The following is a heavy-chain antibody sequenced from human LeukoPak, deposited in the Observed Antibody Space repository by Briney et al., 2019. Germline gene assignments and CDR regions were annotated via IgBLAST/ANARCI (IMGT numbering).Heavy chain of an antibody. J-gene: IGHJ4*02. V-gene: IGHV3-30*04. CDR1: GFTFSSYA. Sequence: GRSLRLSCAASGFTFSSYAMHWVRQAPGKGLEWVAVISYDGSNKYYADSVKGRFTISRDNSKNTLYLQMNSLRAEDTAVYYCAKDVTFDWLPFDYWGQGTLVTVSS. CDR3: AKDVTFDWLPFDY. CDR2: ISYDGSNK. D-gene: IGHD3-9*01.